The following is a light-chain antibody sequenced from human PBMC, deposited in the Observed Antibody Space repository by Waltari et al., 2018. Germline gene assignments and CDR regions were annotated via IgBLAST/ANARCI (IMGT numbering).Light chain of an antibody. J-gene: IGKJ4*01. Sequence: DIQMTQSPSSLSVSVGERVTITCQASDEIRNFLNWYHQKPGEAPKVLIYDASNLEMGVPSRFGGSGFGTDFTLTISSLQPEDVGTYYCQQYDNVVRTFGGGTKVEIK. V-gene: IGKV1-33*01. CDR1: DEIRNF. CDR3: QQYDNVVRT. CDR2: DAS.